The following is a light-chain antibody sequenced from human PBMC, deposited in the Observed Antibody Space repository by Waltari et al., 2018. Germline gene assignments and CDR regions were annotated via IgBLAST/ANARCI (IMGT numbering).Light chain of an antibody. J-gene: IGLJ2*01. V-gene: IGLV2-11*01. CDR3: CSYAGTFSLL. CDR2: DVN. Sequence: QSALTQPRSVSGSPGQSVTLSCSGTSSDVGGYNYVSWYQHHPGKAPRLMISDVNKRPSGVPDRFSGSKSGNTASLTISGLQAEDEADYFCCSYAGTFSLLFGGGTKVTVL. CDR1: SSDVGGYNY.